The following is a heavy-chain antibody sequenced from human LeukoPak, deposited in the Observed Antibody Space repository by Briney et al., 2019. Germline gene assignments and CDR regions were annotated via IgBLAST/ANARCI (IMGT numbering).Heavy chain of an antibody. Sequence: SETLSLTCAVYGGSFSAYYWSWIRQPPGKGLEWIGYIYHSGSTYYNPSLKSRVTISVDRSKNQFSLKLSSVTAADTAVYYCARCVPVTNWFDPWGQGTLVTVSS. V-gene: IGHV4-30-2*01. CDR2: IYHSGST. CDR1: GGSFSAYY. D-gene: IGHD4-11*01. J-gene: IGHJ5*02. CDR3: ARCVPVTNWFDP.